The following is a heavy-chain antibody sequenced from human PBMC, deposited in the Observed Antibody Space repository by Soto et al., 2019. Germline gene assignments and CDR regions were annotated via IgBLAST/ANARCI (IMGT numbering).Heavy chain of an antibody. CDR1: GFSLTTSGVG. V-gene: IGHV2-5*02. CDR2: IYWDDDK. CDR3: AHRVLRTVFGLVTTTAIYFDF. Sequence: QITLNESGHTVVRPTETLTLTCRFSGFSLTTSGVGVGWIRQSPGKAPEWLALIYWDDDKRYSASLKSRLTITKDTSKIQVVLTVSDLDPTDTATYYCAHRVLRTVFGLVTTTAIYFDFWGQGTPVAVSS. J-gene: IGHJ4*02. D-gene: IGHD3-3*01.